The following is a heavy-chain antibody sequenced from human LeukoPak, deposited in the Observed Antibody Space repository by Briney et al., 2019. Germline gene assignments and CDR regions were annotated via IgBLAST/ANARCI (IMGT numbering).Heavy chain of an antibody. D-gene: IGHD1-26*01. V-gene: IGHV3-21*01. J-gene: IGHJ4*02. CDR2: ISSSSSYI. CDR3: ARAGRELLRGNSVPFDY. Sequence: GGSLRLSCAASGFTVSSNYMSWVRQAPGKGLEWVSSISSSSSYIYFADSVKGRFTISRDNAKNSLYLQMNSLSAEDTAVYYCARAGRELLRGNSVPFDYWGQGTLVTVSS. CDR1: GFTVSSNY.